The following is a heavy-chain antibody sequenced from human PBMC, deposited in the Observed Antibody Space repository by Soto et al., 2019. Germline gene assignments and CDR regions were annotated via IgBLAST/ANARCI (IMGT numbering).Heavy chain of an antibody. CDR3: AKGGSSWSYSDY. J-gene: IGHJ4*02. CDR2: ITGSGDST. V-gene: IGHV3-23*01. D-gene: IGHD6-13*01. Sequence: EVQLLESGGGLVQPGGSLRLSCAASGFTFTSYSMTWVRQAPGKGLEWVTSITGSGDSTYYGDSVKGRFTISRDNSKNTLYLQMNSLRVDDTAVYYCAKGGSSWSYSDYWGQGMLVTVSS. CDR1: GFTFTSYS.